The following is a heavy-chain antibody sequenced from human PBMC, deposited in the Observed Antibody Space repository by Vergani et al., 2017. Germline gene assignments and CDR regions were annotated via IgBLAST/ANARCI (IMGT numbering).Heavy chain of an antibody. D-gene: IGHD3-16*01. CDR1: GFTFSGSA. CDR3: TRMGGLGEPFDY. V-gene: IGHV3-73*01. Sequence: DVQLEQSGGGLVQPGGSLKVSCAASGFTFSGSAMHWVRQASGKGLEWVGRIRNKANNYATAYAASVKGRFTISRDDAKNTTYLQMNSLKTEDTAMYYCTRMGGLGEPFDYWGQGTLVTVSS. J-gene: IGHJ4*02. CDR2: IRNKANNYAT.